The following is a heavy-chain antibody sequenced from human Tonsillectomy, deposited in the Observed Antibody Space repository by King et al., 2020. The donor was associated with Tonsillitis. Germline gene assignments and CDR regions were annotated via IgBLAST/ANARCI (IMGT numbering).Heavy chain of an antibody. CDR3: SRGSSGGWPGYWFVP. CDR2: INSDGSET. Sequence: VQLVESGGGLVQPGGSLRLSCAASGFTFSSYWVHWVRQAPGKGPVWVSRINSDGSETRYADFVKGRFTISRDNAKNTLYLQMNSLRDEDTAMYYCSRGSSGGWPGYWFVPWGQGTLVTVSS. V-gene: IGHV3-74*02. CDR1: GFTFSSYW. J-gene: IGHJ5*02. D-gene: IGHD6-19*01.